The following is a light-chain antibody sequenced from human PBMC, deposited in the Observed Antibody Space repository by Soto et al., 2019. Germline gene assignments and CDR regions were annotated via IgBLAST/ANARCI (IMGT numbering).Light chain of an antibody. Sequence: IQLTQSPSSLSASVGDRVTISCRASQGVRSYLAWFQQRPGKAPKLLIFGASTLQNGVPARFSGGGFGTEFTLTITSLQPEDFATYYCHQVYTYPRTFGQGTKVDIK. CDR3: HQVYTYPRT. CDR1: QGVRSY. V-gene: IGKV1-9*01. J-gene: IGKJ1*01. CDR2: GAS.